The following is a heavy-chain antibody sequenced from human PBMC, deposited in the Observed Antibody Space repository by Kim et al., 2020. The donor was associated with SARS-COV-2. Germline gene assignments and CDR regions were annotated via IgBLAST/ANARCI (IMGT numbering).Heavy chain of an antibody. CDR2: SHHSGST. J-gene: IGHJ5*02. Sequence: SETLSLTCTVSGGSISTYYCSWIRQPPGKGLEWIGFSHHSGSTNYNPSLKSRVTISIDTSKSQFSLKLTSVTAADTAVYYCARGYGSGNYGGGFDPWGQGTLVTVSS. D-gene: IGHD3-10*01. V-gene: IGHV4-59*08. CDR3: ARGYGSGNYGGGFDP. CDR1: GGSISTYY.